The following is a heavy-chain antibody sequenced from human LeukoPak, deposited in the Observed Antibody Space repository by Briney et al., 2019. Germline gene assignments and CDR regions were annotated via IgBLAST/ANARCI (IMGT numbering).Heavy chain of an antibody. D-gene: IGHD6-6*01. V-gene: IGHV1-69*13. Sequence: GASVKVSCKASGGTFSSYAISWVRQAPGQGLEWMGGIIPIFGTANYAQKFQGRVTITADESTSTAYMELSSLRSEDTAVYYCASVPPNSSSSRYYYYMDVWGKGTTVTVSS. CDR3: ASVPPNSSSSRYYYYMDV. J-gene: IGHJ6*03. CDR2: IIPIFGTA. CDR1: GGTFSSYA.